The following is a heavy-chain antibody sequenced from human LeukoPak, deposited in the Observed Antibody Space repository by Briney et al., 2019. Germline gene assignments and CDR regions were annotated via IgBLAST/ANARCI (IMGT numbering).Heavy chain of an antibody. Sequence: GGSLSLSCAASGFTLSSFWMSWVRQAPGAGLEWVASIKQDRSEKHYLDSVKSRFTISRVNTKNSLYLQMNSLIDDDTDVYYCARDEGHSTNWALFDFWGQGCLVTVSS. CDR3: ARDEGHSTNWALFDF. CDR2: IKQDRSEK. V-gene: IGHV3-7*01. CDR1: GFTLSSFW. J-gene: IGHJ4*02. D-gene: IGHD6-13*01.